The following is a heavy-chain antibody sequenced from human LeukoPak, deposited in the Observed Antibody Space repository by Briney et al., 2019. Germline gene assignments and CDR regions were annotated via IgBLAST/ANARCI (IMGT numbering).Heavy chain of an antibody. J-gene: IGHJ4*02. CDR3: ASHLSYDTFDY. D-gene: IGHD3-22*01. CDR1: GGSISSSNYY. Sequence: KTSQTLSLTCTVSGGSISSSNYYWGWIRQPPGKGLEWIGSIYYSENTYYNPSLKSRVTISVDTSKNQFSLKMRSVAAADTAVYYCASHLSYDTFDYWGQGTLVTVSS. V-gene: IGHV4-39*01. CDR2: IYYSENT.